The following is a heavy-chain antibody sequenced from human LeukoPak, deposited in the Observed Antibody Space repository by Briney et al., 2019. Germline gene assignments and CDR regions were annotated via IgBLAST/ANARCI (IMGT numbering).Heavy chain of an antibody. CDR2: ISSSSSYV. CDR1: GFNFNTYT. CDR3: ARDPWGYGNSDY. D-gene: IGHD5-12*01. V-gene: IGHV3-21*01. J-gene: IGHJ4*02. Sequence: GGSLRLSCAASGFNFNTYTMNCVRQAPGKGLEWVSSISSSSSYVYSADSLKGRFTISRDNAKSSLYLQMNSLRAEDTAVYYCARDPWGYGNSDYWGQGTLVTVSS.